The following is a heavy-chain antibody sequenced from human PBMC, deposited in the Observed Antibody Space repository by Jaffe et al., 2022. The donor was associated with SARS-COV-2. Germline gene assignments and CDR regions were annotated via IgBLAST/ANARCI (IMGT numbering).Heavy chain of an antibody. CDR3: AREGMATIHRELRYFDY. CDR2: IYTSGST. V-gene: IGHV4-4*07. CDR1: GGSISSYY. Sequence: QVQLQESGPGLVKPSETLSLTCTVSGGSISSYYWSWIRQPAGKGLEWIGRIYTSGSTNYNPSLKSRVTMSVDTSKNQFSLKLSSVTAADTAVYYCAREGMATIHRELRYFDYWGQGTLVTVSS. J-gene: IGHJ4*02. D-gene: IGHD5-12*01.